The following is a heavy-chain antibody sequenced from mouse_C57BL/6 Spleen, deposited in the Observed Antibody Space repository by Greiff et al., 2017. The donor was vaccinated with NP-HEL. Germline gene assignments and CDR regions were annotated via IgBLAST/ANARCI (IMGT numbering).Heavy chain of an antibody. CDR1: GFTFSDAW. Sequence: EVQGVESGGGLVQPGGSMKLSCAASGFTFSDAWMDWVRQSPEKGLEWVAEIRNKANNHATYYAESVKGRFTISRDDSKSSVYLQMNSLRAEDTGIYYCTRRYDYDAWFAYWGQGTLVTVSA. CDR2: IRNKANNHAT. V-gene: IGHV6-6*01. CDR3: TRRYDYDAWFAY. D-gene: IGHD2-4*01. J-gene: IGHJ3*01.